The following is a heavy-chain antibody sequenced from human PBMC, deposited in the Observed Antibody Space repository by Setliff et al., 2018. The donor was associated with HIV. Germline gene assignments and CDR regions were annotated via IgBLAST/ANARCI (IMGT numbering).Heavy chain of an antibody. J-gene: IGHJ4*02. CDR3: ARGLNYYGSGSYLPLGY. CDR2: IDHSGST. Sequence: PSETLSLTCAVYGGSFNDYYWTWIRQPPGKGLDWIGEIDHSGSTKYHASLKSRVTISIDTSKNQISLKLSSVTAADTAVYYCARGLNYYGSGSYLPLGYWGQGTLVTVSS. D-gene: IGHD3-10*01. V-gene: IGHV4-34*01. CDR1: GGSFNDYY.